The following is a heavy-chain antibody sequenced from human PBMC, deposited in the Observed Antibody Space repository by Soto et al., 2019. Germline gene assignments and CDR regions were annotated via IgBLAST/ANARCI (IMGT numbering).Heavy chain of an antibody. D-gene: IGHD6-13*01. CDR2: ISSSSSYI. CDR1: GFTFSSYS. CDR3: ASTSSSWYRDDY. Sequence: GGSLRLSCAASGFTFSSYSMNWVRQAPGKGLEWVSSISSSSSYIYYADSVKGRFTISRDNAKNSLYLQMNSLRAEDTAVYYCASTSSSWYRDDYWGQGTLVTIYS. V-gene: IGHV3-21*01. J-gene: IGHJ4*02.